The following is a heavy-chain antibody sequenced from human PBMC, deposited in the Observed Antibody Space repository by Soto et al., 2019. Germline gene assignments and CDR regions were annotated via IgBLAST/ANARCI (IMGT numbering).Heavy chain of an antibody. CDR3: ARDKEGLFSGTYYYYGMDV. CDR2: ISSSSSYI. D-gene: IGHD3-10*02. V-gene: IGHV3-21*01. CDR1: GFTFSSYS. Sequence: GGSLRLSCAASGFTFSSYSMNWVRQAPGKGLEWVSSISSSSSYIYYADSVKGRFTISRDNAKNSLYLQMNSLRAEDTAVYYCARDKEGLFSGTYYYYGMDVWGQGTTVTVSS. J-gene: IGHJ6*02.